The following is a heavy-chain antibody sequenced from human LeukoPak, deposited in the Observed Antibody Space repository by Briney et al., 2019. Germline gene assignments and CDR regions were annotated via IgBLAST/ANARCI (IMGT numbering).Heavy chain of an antibody. CDR3: ARGGGTNSANIGPSNWFDP. D-gene: IGHD1-7*01. J-gene: IGHJ5*02. CDR2: ISSHNGNT. CDR1: GYPFSSSV. V-gene: IGHV1-18*01. Sequence: ASVKVSCKASGYPFSSSVISWVRQAPGQGLDWMGWISSHNGNTNYAQKLQGRVTMTTDTSTSTAYMELRSLRSDDTAVYYCARGGGTNSANIGPSNWFDPWGQGTLVTVSS.